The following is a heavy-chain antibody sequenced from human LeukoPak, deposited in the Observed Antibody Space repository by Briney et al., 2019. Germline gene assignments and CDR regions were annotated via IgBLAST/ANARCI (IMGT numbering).Heavy chain of an antibody. CDR3: ARDLTYGSGSALGY. CDR1: GFTFSGYG. D-gene: IGHD3-10*01. Sequence: PGGSLRLSCAASGFTFSGYGMHWVRQAPGKGLEWVAVIWYDGSNKYYADSVKGRFTISRDNSKSTLYLQMNSLRAEDTALYYCARDLTYGSGSALGYWGQGTLVTVSS. J-gene: IGHJ4*02. CDR2: IWYDGSNK. V-gene: IGHV3-33*08.